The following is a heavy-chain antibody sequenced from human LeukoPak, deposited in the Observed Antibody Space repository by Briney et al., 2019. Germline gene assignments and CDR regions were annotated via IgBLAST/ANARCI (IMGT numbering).Heavy chain of an antibody. D-gene: IGHD4-17*01. V-gene: IGHV4-59*01. CDR1: GGSISSYY. J-gene: IGHJ2*01. Sequence: PSETLSLTCTVSGGSISSYYWSWIRQPPGKGLEWIVYIYYSGSTNYNPSLKSRVTISVDTSKNQFSLKLSSVTAADTAVYYCARDIRYGDPYWYFDLWGRGTLVTVSS. CDR2: IYYSGST. CDR3: ARDIRYGDPYWYFDL.